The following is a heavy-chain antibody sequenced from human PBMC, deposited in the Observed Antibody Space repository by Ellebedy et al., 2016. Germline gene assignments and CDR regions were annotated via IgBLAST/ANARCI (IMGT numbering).Heavy chain of an antibody. CDR2: ISWNSGSI. V-gene: IGHV3-9*01. CDR3: AKGWGYYYHHYDLDV. CDR1: GVTFDDYA. J-gene: IGHJ6*02. Sequence: SLKISXAASGVTFDDYAMHWVRQAPGKGLEWVSGISWNSGSIAYAESVKGRFTISRDSAKNSLYLQMNSLRAEDTAFYHCAKGWGYYYHHYDLDVWGQGTSVTVSS. D-gene: IGHD5-18*01.